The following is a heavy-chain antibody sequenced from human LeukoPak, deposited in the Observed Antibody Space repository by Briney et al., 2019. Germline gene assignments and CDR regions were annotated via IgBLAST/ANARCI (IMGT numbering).Heavy chain of an antibody. CDR1: GFTFSSYA. CDR3: ARDTKGFGELSIPGAFDI. CDR2: ISYDGSNK. Sequence: GGSLRLSCAASGFTFSSYAMHWVRQAPGKGLEWVAVISYDGSNKYYADSVKGRFTISRDNSKNTLYLQMNSLRAEDTAVYYCARDTKGFGELSIPGAFDIWAKGQWSPSLQ. D-gene: IGHD3-10*01. J-gene: IGHJ3*02. V-gene: IGHV3-30*04.